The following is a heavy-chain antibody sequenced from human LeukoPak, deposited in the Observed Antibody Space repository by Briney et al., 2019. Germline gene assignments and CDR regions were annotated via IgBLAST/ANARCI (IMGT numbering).Heavy chain of an antibody. J-gene: IGHJ4*02. CDR2: ISSSGSTI. CDR3: ARANYYDSSGYYYDPLDY. D-gene: IGHD3-22*01. CDR1: GFTFSDYY. V-gene: IGHV3-11*04. Sequence: GGSLRLSCAASGFTFSDYYMSWIRQAPGKGLEWVSYISSSGSTIYYADSVKGRFTISRDNAKNSLYLQMNSLRAEDTAVYYCARANYYDSSGYYYDPLDYWGQGTLVTVSS.